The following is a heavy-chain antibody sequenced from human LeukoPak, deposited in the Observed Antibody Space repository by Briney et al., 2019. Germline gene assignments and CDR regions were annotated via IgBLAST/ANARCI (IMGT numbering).Heavy chain of an antibody. CDR3: AKEMAGRDGFDY. D-gene: IGHD5-24*01. V-gene: IGHV3-7*03. CDR1: GFTFSLYW. J-gene: IGHJ4*02. Sequence: GGSLRLSCVVSGFTFSLYWMNWVRQAPGKGLEGVANIKQDGSEEYYEDSVKGRFTISRDNAKNSLYLQMNSLRAEDTAVYYCAKEMAGRDGFDYWGQGTLVTVSS. CDR2: IKQDGSEE.